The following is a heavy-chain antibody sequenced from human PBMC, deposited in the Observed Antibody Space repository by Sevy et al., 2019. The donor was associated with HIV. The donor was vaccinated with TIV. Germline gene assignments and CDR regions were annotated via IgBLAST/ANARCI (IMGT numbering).Heavy chain of an antibody. CDR3: AGGVVIGTTFDY. J-gene: IGHJ4*02. D-gene: IGHD3-22*01. V-gene: IGHV3-48*03. CDR1: GFTFSSYE. Sequence: GESLKISCAASGFTFSSYEMNWVRQAPGKGLEWVSYISSSGSLIYYADSVKGRFTISRDNAKNSLYLQMNSLRAEDSAVYYCAGGVVIGTTFDYWGQGTLVTVSS. CDR2: ISSSGSLI.